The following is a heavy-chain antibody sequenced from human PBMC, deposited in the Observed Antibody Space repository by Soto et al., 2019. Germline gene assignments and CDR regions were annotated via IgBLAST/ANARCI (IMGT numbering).Heavy chain of an antibody. V-gene: IGHV3-30-3*01. CDR3: ARDFFLYGSGNNWFDP. CDR1: GFTFSSYA. D-gene: IGHD3-10*01. Sequence: GGSLRLSCAASGFTFSSYAMHWVRQAPGKGLEWVAVISYDGSNKYYADSVKGRFTISRDNSKNTLYLQMNSLRAEDTAVYYCARDFFLYGSGNNWFDPWGQGTLVTSPQ. CDR2: ISYDGSNK. J-gene: IGHJ5*02.